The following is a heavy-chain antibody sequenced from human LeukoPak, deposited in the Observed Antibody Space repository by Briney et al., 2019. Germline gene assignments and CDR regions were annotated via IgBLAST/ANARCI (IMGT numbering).Heavy chain of an antibody. V-gene: IGHV1-2*02. Sequence: ASVKVSCKASGYTFTGYYMHWVRQAPGPGLEWMGWINPNSGGTNYAKKFQCRVTMTRDTTISTAYMELSRLRSDDTAVYYCARDFARSSLDYWGQGTLVTVSS. CDR1: GYTFTGYY. CDR3: ARDFARSSLDY. J-gene: IGHJ4*02. D-gene: IGHD6-6*01. CDR2: INPNSGGT.